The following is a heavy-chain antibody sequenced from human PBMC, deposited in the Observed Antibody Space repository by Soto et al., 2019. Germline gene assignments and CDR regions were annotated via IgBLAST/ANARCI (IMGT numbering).Heavy chain of an antibody. CDR2: ISGSGGST. D-gene: IGHD4-17*01. CDR1: GFTFSSYA. Sequence: GGSLRLSCAASGFTFSSYAMSWVRQAPGKGLEWVSAISGSGGSTYYADSVKGRFTISRDNSKNTLYLQMNSLRAEDTAVYYCASRMRGDYGEGFDYWGQGTLVTVSS. J-gene: IGHJ4*02. V-gene: IGHV3-23*01. CDR3: ASRMRGDYGEGFDY.